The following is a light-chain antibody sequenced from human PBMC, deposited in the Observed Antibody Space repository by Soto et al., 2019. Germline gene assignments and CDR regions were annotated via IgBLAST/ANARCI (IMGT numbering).Light chain of an antibody. CDR2: AAS. V-gene: IGKV1-12*01. J-gene: IGKJ5*01. CDR1: RVISSW. Sequence: DLQMTQSPSSVSASVGDSVTITCRASRVISSWLAWYQQKPGKAPNLLIYAASNLQSGVPSRFRASGSGTDFTLTINNLQPEDFATYYCQQSHTFPITFGQGTRLEIK. CDR3: QQSHTFPIT.